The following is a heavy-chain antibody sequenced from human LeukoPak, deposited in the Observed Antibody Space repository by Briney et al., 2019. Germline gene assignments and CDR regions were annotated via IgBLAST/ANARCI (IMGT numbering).Heavy chain of an antibody. V-gene: IGHV4-38-2*02. J-gene: IGHJ4*02. CDR2: IYHSGST. CDR3: ARDMTTVTFRVFDY. D-gene: IGHD4-11*01. Sequence: SETLSLTCAVYGGSFSGYYWGWIRQPPGKGLEWIGSIYHSGSTYYNPSLKSRVTISVDTSKNQFSLKLSSVTAADTAVYYCARDMTTVTFRVFDYWGQGTLVTVSS. CDR1: GGSFSGYY.